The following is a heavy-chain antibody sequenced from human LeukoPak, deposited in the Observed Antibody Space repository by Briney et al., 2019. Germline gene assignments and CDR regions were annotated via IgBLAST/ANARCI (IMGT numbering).Heavy chain of an antibody. V-gene: IGHV3-23*01. CDR2: ISGSGGST. CDR3: AKVRSSSWYDRPDAFDI. J-gene: IGHJ3*02. D-gene: IGHD6-13*01. Sequence: PGGSLRLSCAASGFTFSSFSMSWVRQAPGKGLEWVSAISGSGGSTYYADSVKGRFTISRDNSKNTLYLQMNSLRAEDTAVYYCAKVRSSSWYDRPDAFDIWGQGTMVTVSS. CDR1: GFTFSSFS.